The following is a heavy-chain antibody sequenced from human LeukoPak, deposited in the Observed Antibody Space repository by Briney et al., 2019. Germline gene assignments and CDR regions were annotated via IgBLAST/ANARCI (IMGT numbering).Heavy chain of an antibody. CDR2: INWNGGST. J-gene: IGHJ3*02. D-gene: IGHD5-18*01. V-gene: IGHV3-20*04. CDR3: ARRIQLWSDYDAFDI. Sequence: PGGSLRLSCAASGFTFDDYGMSWVRQAPGKGLEWVSGINWNGGSTGYADSVKGRFTISRDNAKNSLYLQMNSLRAEDTALYYCARRIQLWSDYDAFDIWGQGTMVTVSS. CDR1: GFTFDDYG.